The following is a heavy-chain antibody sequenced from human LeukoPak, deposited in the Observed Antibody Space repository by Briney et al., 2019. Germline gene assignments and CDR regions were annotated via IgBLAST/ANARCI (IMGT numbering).Heavy chain of an antibody. CDR3: ARQTYYDFWSGYYYYGMDV. D-gene: IGHD3-3*01. V-gene: IGHV4-59*08. CDR1: GGTISGYY. J-gene: IGHJ6*02. Sequence: PSETVSLTCTVSGGTISGYYWSWIRQPPGKGLEWIGYIYYSGSTNYNPSLKSRVTISVDTSKNQFSLKLSSVTAADTAVYYCARQTYYDFWSGYYYYGMDVWGQGTTGTVSS. CDR2: IYYSGST.